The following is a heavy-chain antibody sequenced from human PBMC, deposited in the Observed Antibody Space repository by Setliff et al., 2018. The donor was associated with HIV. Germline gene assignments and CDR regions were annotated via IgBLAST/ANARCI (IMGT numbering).Heavy chain of an antibody. CDR2: ISPNFGHT. J-gene: IGHJ6*02. CDR3: ARLGSGWSDSYYYAMDV. D-gene: IGHD6-19*01. V-gene: IGHV1-18*01. CDR1: GYTFTNFG. Sequence: ASVTVSCKTSGYTFTNFGISWVRQAPGHGLEWMGWISPNFGHTNYAQNFHGRITLTVDTSTSRAYMELRSLRSDDTAVYFCARLGSGWSDSYYYAMDVWGQGTTVTVSS.